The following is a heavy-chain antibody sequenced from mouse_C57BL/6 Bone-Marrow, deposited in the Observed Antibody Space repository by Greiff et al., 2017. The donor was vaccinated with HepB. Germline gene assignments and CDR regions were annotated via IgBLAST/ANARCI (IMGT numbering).Heavy chain of an antibody. D-gene: IGHD1-1*01. V-gene: IGHV1-82*01. CDR2: IYPGDGYT. Sequence: QVQLQQSGPELVKPGASVKISCKASGYAFSSSWMNWVKQRPGKGLEWIGRIYPGDGYTNYNGKFKGKATLTADKSSSTAYMQLSSLTSEDSAVYFCARLGTTVVAYYFDYWGQGTTLTVSS. J-gene: IGHJ2*01. CDR3: ARLGTTVVAYYFDY. CDR1: GYAFSSSW.